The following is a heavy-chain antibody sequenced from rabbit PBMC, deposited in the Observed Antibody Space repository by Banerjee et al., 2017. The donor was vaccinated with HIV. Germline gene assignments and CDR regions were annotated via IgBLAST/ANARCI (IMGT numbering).Heavy chain of an antibody. Sequence: QSLEESGGDLVKPGASLTLTCTASGFSFSSGAMYWVRQAPGKGLEWIACIGTVSDNTYYASWAKGRFTISKTSSTTVTLQMTSLTAADTATYFCARTGVTGWNFNLWGPGTLVTVS. D-gene: IGHD7-1*01. V-gene: IGHV1S40*01. CDR3: ARTGVTGWNFNL. CDR1: GFSFSSGA. J-gene: IGHJ4*01. CDR2: IGTVSDNT.